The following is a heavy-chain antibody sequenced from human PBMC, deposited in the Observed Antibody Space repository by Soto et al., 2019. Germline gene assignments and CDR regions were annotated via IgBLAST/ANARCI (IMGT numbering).Heavy chain of an antibody. CDR3: AKDQPWFDP. Sequence: QVQLVESGGGVVQPGRSLRLSCEASGFTFSSYGMHWVRQAPGKGLEWVAVISYDGSNKYYADSVKGRFTISRDNSKNTLYLQMNSLRAEDTAVYYCAKDQPWFDPWGQGTLVTVSS. J-gene: IGHJ5*02. CDR1: GFTFSSYG. CDR2: ISYDGSNK. V-gene: IGHV3-30*18.